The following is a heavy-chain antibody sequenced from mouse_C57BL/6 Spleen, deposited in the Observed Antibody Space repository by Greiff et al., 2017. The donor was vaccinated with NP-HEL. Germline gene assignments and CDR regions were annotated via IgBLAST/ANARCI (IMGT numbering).Heavy chain of an antibody. V-gene: IGHV1-69*01. J-gene: IGHJ4*01. CDR3: ARSGKLGRENAMDD. D-gene: IGHD4-1*01. CDR2: IDPSDSYT. CDR1: GYTFTSYW. Sequence: QVQLKQPGAELVMPGASVKLSCKASGYTFTSYWMHWVKQRPGQGLEWIGEIDPSDSYTNYKQKFKGTSTLTVDKYSSTTYMHLSSLTSEDSAVYYCARSGKLGRENAMDDWGQGTSVTVSS.